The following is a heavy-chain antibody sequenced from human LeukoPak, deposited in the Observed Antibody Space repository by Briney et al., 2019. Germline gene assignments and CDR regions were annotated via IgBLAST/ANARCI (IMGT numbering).Heavy chain of an antibody. J-gene: IGHJ6*03. D-gene: IGHD2-2*01. CDR1: GGSISSSSYY. CDR2: IYTSGST. Sequence: SETLSLTCTVSGGSISSSSYYWSWIRQPAGKGLEWIGRIYTSGSTNYNPSLKSRVTMSVDTSKNQFSLKLSSVTAADTAVYYCARDYRVLLRSKPYIVVVPAADYYMDVWGKGTTVTISS. V-gene: IGHV4-61*02. CDR3: ARDYRVLLRSKPYIVVVPAADYYMDV.